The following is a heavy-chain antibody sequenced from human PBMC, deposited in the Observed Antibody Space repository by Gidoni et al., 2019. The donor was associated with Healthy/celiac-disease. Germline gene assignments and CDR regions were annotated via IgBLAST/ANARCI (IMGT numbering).Heavy chain of an antibody. CDR2: ISGSGGST. CDR1: GFTFSSYA. CDR3: AKVYVEYYYDSSGYYQNFDY. Sequence: EVQLLESGGGLVQPGGSLRLSCAASGFTFSSYAMSWVRQAPGKGLEWVSAISGSGGSTYYADSVKGRFTISRDNSKNTLYLQMNSLRAEDTAVYYCAKVYVEYYYDSSGYYQNFDYWGQGTLVTVSS. J-gene: IGHJ4*02. V-gene: IGHV3-23*01. D-gene: IGHD3-22*01.